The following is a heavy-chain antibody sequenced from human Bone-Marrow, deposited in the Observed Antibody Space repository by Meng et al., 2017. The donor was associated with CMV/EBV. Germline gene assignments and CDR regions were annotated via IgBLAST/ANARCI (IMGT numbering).Heavy chain of an antibody. V-gene: IGHV3-23*03. CDR3: AKVTGFLEWPLGDYYYYYGMDV. CDR2: IYSGGSST. J-gene: IGHJ6*01. D-gene: IGHD3-3*01. CDR1: GLTFSSYA. Sequence: GGSLRLSCAASGLTFSSYAMSWVRQAPGKGLEWVSVIYSGGSSTYYADSVKGRFTISRDNSKNTLYLQMNSLRAEDTAVYYCAKVTGFLEWPLGDYYYYYGMDVWGQGTTVTVSS.